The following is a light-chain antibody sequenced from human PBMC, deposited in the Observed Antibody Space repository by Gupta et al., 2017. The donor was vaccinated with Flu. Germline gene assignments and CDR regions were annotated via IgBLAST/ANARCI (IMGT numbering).Light chain of an antibody. CDR3: MQALQSPRFT. CDR1: QSLLHSNGYNY. V-gene: IGKV2-28*01. CDR2: LGS. J-gene: IGKJ3*01. Sequence: DIVMTQSPLSLPVTPGEPASIACRSSQSLLHSNGYNYLDWYLQKPGQSPQLLIYLGSNRASGVPDRFSGSGSGTDCTLKISRVEAEYVGVYYCMQALQSPRFTFGPGTKVDIK.